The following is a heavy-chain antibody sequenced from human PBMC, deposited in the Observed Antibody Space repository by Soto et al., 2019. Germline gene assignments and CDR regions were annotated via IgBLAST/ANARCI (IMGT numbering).Heavy chain of an antibody. Sequence: GGSLKLACAASGVTFSSYVMHGVRQAPGKGLEWVSVISGSGGNKYYADSVKGRFTISRDNPRNTLSLQMNSLRAEDTATYYCARGSTTEPTMVRGVPRFDPWGQGTLVTVSS. D-gene: IGHD3-10*01. V-gene: IGHV3-33*01. J-gene: IGHJ5*02. CDR1: GVTFSSYV. CDR2: ISGSGGNK. CDR3: ARGSTTEPTMVRGVPRFDP.